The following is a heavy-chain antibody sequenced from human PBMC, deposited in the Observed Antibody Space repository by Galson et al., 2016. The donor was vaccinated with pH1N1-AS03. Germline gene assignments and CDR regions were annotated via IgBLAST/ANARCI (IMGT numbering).Heavy chain of an antibody. CDR2: IYYSGGT. V-gene: IGHV4-59*01. Sequence: ETLSLTCTVSGGSISSYYWTWIRQPPGKGLEWIGHIYYSGGTNYNPSLKSRVTISVDTSKNQFSLKLSSVIAADTAVYYCARFRSSWTFYYGLDVWGQGTTVTVSS. CDR1: GGSISSYY. D-gene: IGHD6-13*01. CDR3: ARFRSSWTFYYGLDV. J-gene: IGHJ6*02.